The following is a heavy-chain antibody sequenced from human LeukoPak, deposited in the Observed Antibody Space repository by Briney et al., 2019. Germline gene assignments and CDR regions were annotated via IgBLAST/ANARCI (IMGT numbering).Heavy chain of an antibody. V-gene: IGHV1-69*13. D-gene: IGHD1-1*01. CDR2: IIPIFGTA. J-gene: IGHJ5*02. CDR1: GGTFSSYA. Sequence: VASVKVSCKASGGTFSSYAISWVRQAPGQGLEWMGGIIPIFGTANYAQKFQGRVTITADESTSTAYMELSSLRSEDTAVYYCAREGGAYNWNVAGWFDPWGQGTLVTVSS. CDR3: AREGGAYNWNVAGWFDP.